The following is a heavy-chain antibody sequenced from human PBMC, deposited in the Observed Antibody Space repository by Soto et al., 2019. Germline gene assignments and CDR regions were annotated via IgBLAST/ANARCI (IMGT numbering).Heavy chain of an antibody. V-gene: IGHV4-30-2*01. CDR1: GGSISSGGYS. CDR2: IYHSGST. CDR3: ARSPLANYDFWGGYSQLGYGMDV. Sequence: SETLSLTCAVSGGSISSGGYSWSWIRQPPGKGLEWIGYIYHSGSTYYNPSLKSRVTISVDRSKNQFSLKLSSVTAADTAVYYCARSPLANYDFWGGYSQLGYGMDVWGQGTTVTVSS. J-gene: IGHJ6*02. D-gene: IGHD3-3*01.